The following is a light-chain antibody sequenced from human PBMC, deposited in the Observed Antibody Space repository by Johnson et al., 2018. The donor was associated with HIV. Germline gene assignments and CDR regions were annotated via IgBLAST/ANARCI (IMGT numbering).Light chain of an antibody. V-gene: IGLV1-51*02. CDR2: ENN. Sequence: QSVLTQPPSVSAAPGQKVTISCSGGSSNIGNNYVSWYQQLPRAAPKLLIYENNKRPSGIPDRFSGSKSGTSATLVITGLQTGDEADYYCGTWDNSLSAHYVFGTGTKITVL. CDR3: GTWDNSLSAHYV. CDR1: SSNIGNNY. J-gene: IGLJ1*01.